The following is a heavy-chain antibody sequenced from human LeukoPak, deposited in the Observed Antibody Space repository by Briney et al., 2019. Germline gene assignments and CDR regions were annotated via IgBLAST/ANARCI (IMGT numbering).Heavy chain of an antibody. CDR2: IRSGGSIT. CDR1: GFTFTTYS. CDR3: ARVIWSGYYQIDY. D-gene: IGHD3-3*01. V-gene: IGHV3-48*01. J-gene: IGHJ4*02. Sequence: GGSLRLSCAASGFTFTTYSMNWVRQAPGKGLEWVSYIRSGGSITRYADYVKGRFTISRDNAKNSLYLQMNSLRAEDTAVYYCARVIWSGYYQIDYWGQGTLVTVSS.